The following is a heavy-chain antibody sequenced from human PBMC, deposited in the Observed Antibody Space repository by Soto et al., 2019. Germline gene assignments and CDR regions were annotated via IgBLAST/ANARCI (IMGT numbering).Heavy chain of an antibody. CDR3: ARGQVVAAQH. D-gene: IGHD2-15*01. CDR1: GGSFSGYY. J-gene: IGHJ4*02. CDR2: IYHSGST. V-gene: IGHV4-34*01. Sequence: SETLSLTCAVYGGSFSGYYWSWIRQPPGKGLEWIGYIYHSGSTYYNPSLKSRVTISVDRSKNQFSLKLSSVTAADTAVYYCARGQVVAAQHWGQGTLVTVAS.